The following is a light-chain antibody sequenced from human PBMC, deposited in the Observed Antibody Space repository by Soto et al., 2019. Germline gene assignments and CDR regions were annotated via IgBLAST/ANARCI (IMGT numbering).Light chain of an antibody. CDR1: QSVGSS. J-gene: IGKJ4*01. Sequence: EIVLTQSPATLSLSPGERATLSCRASQSVGSSLGWCQQKPGRAPRLLIDDASNRATGIPARFSGSGSGTDFTLTISSLEPEDFAVYYCQQRSNWPLTFGGGTKVEIK. V-gene: IGKV3-11*01. CDR2: DAS. CDR3: QQRSNWPLT.